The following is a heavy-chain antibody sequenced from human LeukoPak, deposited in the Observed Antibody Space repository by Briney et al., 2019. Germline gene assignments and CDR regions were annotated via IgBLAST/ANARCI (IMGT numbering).Heavy chain of an antibody. CDR1: GFSFSGYG. Sequence: GGSLRLSCAASGFSFSGYGMHWVRQAPGKGLEWVAFIHYDGRGSYYADSVKGRFTISRDNSKNTLYLQMNSLRAEDTAVYYCAKGDLDYGADTGMDVWGQGTTVTVSS. V-gene: IGHV3-30*02. CDR2: IHYDGRGS. D-gene: IGHD4-17*01. CDR3: AKGDLDYGADTGMDV. J-gene: IGHJ6*02.